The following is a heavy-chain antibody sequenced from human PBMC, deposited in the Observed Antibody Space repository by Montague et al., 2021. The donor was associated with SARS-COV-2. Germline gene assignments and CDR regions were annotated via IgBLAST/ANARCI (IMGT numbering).Heavy chain of an antibody. Sequence: SETLSLTCTVSGGSISSSNYYWDWIRRPPGKGLEWIGSIYDSGSTYYNPSLKSQVTISVDTSKNHFSLKLSPVTAADTAVYYCARRGRKLLPVATTIGGFDIWGQGTMVTVSS. V-gene: IGHV4-39*02. CDR2: IYDSGST. CDR1: GGSISSSNYY. J-gene: IGHJ3*02. CDR3: ARRGRKLLPVATTIGGFDI. D-gene: IGHD5-12*01.